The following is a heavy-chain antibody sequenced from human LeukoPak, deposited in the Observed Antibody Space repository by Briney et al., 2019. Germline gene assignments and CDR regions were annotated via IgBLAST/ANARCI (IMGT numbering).Heavy chain of an antibody. D-gene: IGHD4-17*01. CDR1: GFTFSSYW. Sequence: GGSLRLSCAASGFTFSSYWMHWVRQAPGKGLVWVSRINADGSRTNYADSVKGRFTISRDNAKNTLYLQMNGLRADDTAVYYCARGSVTKGYFYYMDVWGKGTTVSVSS. J-gene: IGHJ6*03. CDR2: INADGSRT. CDR3: ARGSVTKGYFYYMDV. V-gene: IGHV3-74*01.